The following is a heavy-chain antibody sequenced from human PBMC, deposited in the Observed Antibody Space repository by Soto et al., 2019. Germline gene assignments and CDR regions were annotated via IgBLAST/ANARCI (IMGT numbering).Heavy chain of an antibody. Sequence: GGSLRLSCAASGFTFSAYWMNWVRQAPGKGLEWVSGITGGGGRTFYADSVKGRFTISRDNSKNTVYLQMNNVRADDTAVYYCAKEYSSVSRGSFDYWGQGALVTVSS. CDR2: ITGGGGRT. D-gene: IGHD5-18*01. V-gene: IGHV3-23*01. CDR3: AKEYSSVSRGSFDY. J-gene: IGHJ4*02. CDR1: GFTFSAYW.